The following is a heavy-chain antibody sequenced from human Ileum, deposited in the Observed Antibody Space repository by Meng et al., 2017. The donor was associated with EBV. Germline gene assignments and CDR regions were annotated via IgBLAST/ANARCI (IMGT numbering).Heavy chain of an antibody. CDR3: ARNVPGTSAYYD. CDR2: IYYSGST. D-gene: IGHD3-22*01. J-gene: IGHJ4*02. Sequence: QVYLQAPGPGLLKPSDPLSLTCAVSGYSRSRTNWGGWIRQPPGKGLEWIGYIYYSGSTSYNPSLKSRVTMSVDTSKNQFSLNLNSVTAVDTAVYYCARNVPGTSAYYDWGQGTLVTVSS. CDR1: GYSRSRTNW. V-gene: IGHV4-28*01.